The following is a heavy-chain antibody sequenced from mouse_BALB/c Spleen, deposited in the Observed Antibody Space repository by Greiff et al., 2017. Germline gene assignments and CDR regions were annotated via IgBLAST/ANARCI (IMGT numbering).Heavy chain of an antibody. J-gene: IGHJ2*01. CDR2: ISSGSSTI. V-gene: IGHV5-17*02. D-gene: IGHD2-1*01. Sequence: EVKVVESGGGLVQPGGSRKLSCAASGFTFSSFGMHWVRQAPEKGLEWVAYISSGSSTIYYADTVKGRFTISRDNPKNTLFLQMTSLRSEDTARYYCARSYYGNLFDYWGQGTTLTVSS. CDR1: GFTFSSFG. CDR3: ARSYYGNLFDY.